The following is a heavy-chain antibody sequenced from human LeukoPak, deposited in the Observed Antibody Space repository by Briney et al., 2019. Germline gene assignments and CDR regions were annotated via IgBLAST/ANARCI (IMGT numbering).Heavy chain of an antibody. CDR1: GFTFSSYG. V-gene: IGHV3-30*18. CDR2: ISYDGSNK. D-gene: IGHD3-22*01. Sequence: GGSLRLSCAASGFTFSSYGMHWVRQAPGKGLEWVAVISYDGSNKFYADSVKGRFTISRDNSKSTLYLQMSSLRAEDTAVYYCVKADYYDTSNYYYRYFQYWGQGTLVTVSS. CDR3: VKADYYDTSNYYYRYFQY. J-gene: IGHJ1*01.